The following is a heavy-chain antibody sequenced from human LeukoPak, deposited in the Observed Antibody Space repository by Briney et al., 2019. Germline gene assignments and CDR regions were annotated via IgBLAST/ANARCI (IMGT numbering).Heavy chain of an antibody. J-gene: IGHJ4*02. V-gene: IGHV1-2*02. CDR1: GYTFTGYY. CDR3: ARDPSRVLLWFGDQAPPSDYFDY. CDR2: INPNSGGT. D-gene: IGHD3-10*01. Sequence: ASVKVSCKASGYTFTGYYMHWVRQAPGQGLEWMGWINPNSGGTNYAQKFQGRVTMTRDTSISTAYMELSRLRSDDTAVYYCARDPSRVLLWFGDQAPPSDYFDYWGQGTLVTVSS.